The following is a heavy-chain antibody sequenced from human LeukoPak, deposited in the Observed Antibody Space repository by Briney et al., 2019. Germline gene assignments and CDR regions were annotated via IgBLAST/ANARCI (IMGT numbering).Heavy chain of an antibody. J-gene: IGHJ4*02. D-gene: IGHD4-11*01. CDR2: ISYDGSNK. CDR1: GFTFSSYA. CDR3: ARDGAAYGNYYFDY. Sequence: PGGSLRLSCAASGFTFSSYAMHWVRQAPGKGLEWVAVISYDGSNKYYADSVKGRFTISRDNSKNTLYLQMNSLRAEDTAVYYCARDGAAYGNYYFDYWGQGTLVTVSS. V-gene: IGHV3-30-3*01.